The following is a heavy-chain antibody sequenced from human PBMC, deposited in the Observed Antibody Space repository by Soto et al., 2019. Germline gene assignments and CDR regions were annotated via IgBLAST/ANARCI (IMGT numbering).Heavy chain of an antibody. Sequence: GASVKVSCKASGYTFTGYCMHWVRQAPGQGLEWMGWINPNSGDTNYAQKFQGRVTMTRDTSISTAYMELSRLRSDDTAVYYCAGDYLGYCSGSTCSGSDGMDYWGQGTRVTVSS. D-gene: IGHD2-15*01. V-gene: IGHV1-2*02. CDR3: AGDYLGYCSGSTCSGSDGMDY. J-gene: IGHJ4*01. CDR2: INPNSGDT. CDR1: GYTFTGYC.